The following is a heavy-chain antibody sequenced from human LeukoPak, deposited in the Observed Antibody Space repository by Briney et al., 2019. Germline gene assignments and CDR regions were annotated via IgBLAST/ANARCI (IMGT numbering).Heavy chain of an antibody. V-gene: IGHV3-49*04. CDR3: TRRLRVTSPPGYYYYYMDV. Sequence: GGSLRLSCTASGFTFGDYAMSWVRQAPGKGLEWVGFIRSKAYGGTTEYAASVKGRFTISRDDSKSIAYLQMNSLKTEDTAVYYCTRRLRVTSPPGYYYYYMDVWGKGTTVTVSS. J-gene: IGHJ6*03. D-gene: IGHD2-2*01. CDR2: IRSKAYGGTT. CDR1: GFTFGDYA.